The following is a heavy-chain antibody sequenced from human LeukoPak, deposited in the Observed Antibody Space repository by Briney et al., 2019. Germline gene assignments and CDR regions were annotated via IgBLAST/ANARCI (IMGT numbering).Heavy chain of an antibody. CDR2: IGTIGDT. D-gene: IGHD2-8*01. V-gene: IGHV3-13*01. J-gene: IGHJ5*02. CDR1: GFTFSNYD. Sequence: GGSLRLSCAASGFTFSNYDMHWVRQTTGEGLEWVSAIGTIGDTFYPDSVKGRFTISRANARNSVYLQMNSLSAGDTAVYYCGRGCMFCEWKTSFDPWGQGTLVTVSS. CDR3: GRGCMFCEWKTSFDP.